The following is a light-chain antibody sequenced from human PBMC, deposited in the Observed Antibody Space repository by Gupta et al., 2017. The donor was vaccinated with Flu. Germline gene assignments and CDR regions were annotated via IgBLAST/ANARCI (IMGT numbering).Light chain of an antibody. CDR3: MQALQTPT. CDR1: QSLLHSNGYNY. V-gene: IGKV2-28*01. J-gene: IGKJ4*01. Sequence: DIVMTQSPLSLPVTPGEPASISCRSSQSLLHSNGYNYLDWYLQKQGQSPQLLIYLGSNRASGVPDRFSGSRSGTDFTLKISRVEAEDVGVYYCMQALQTPTFGGGTKVEIK. CDR2: LGS.